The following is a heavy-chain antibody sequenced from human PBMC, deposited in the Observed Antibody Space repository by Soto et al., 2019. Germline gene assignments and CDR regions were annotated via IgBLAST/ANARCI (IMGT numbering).Heavy chain of an antibody. CDR3: ARATGTLRSRNCDY. CDR1: GGSISSVGHY. CDR2: IYHTGST. Sequence: PSEAVSLTCSVSGGSISSVGHYWTWIRQPPGKGPEWIGSIYHTGSTYYSKSLRSRLTMSVDTSKSQFSLRLSSVTAADTAVYYCARATGTLRSRNCDYWGQGSLVTVSS. V-gene: IGHV4-31*03. D-gene: IGHD1-1*01. J-gene: IGHJ4*02.